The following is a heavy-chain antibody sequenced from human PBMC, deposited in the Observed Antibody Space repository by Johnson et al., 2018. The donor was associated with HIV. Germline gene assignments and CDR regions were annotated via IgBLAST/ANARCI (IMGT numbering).Heavy chain of an antibody. J-gene: IGHJ3*02. CDR2: ISGRGGRP. Sequence: VQLVESGGGLVQPGGSLRLSCAASGFTFSSYAMSWVRQAPGKGLEWVSGISGRGGRPYYADSVKGRFTISSDNSKNTLYLQMNSLRAEDTAVYSCALDGRRGYSYDWGHDAFDIWGQGTMVTVSS. V-gene: IGHV3-23*04. CDR1: GFTFSSYA. D-gene: IGHD5-18*01. CDR3: ALDGRRGYSYDWGHDAFDI.